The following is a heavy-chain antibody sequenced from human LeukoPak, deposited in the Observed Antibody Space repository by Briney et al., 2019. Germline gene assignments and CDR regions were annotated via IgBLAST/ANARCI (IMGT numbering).Heavy chain of an antibody. CDR3: ASGTGLDDAFDI. V-gene: IGHV3-21*01. CDR2: ISSSSSYI. J-gene: IGHJ3*02. CDR1: GFTFSSYS. D-gene: IGHD3/OR15-3a*01. Sequence: GGSLRLSCAASGFTFSSYSMNWVRQAPGKGLEWVSSISSSSSYIYYADSVEGRSTISRDNAKNSLYLQMNSLRAEDTAVYYCASGTGLDDAFDIWGQGTMVTVSS.